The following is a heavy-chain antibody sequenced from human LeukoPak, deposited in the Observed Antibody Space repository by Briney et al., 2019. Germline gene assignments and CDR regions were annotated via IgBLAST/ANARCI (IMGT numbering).Heavy chain of an antibody. CDR2: VNDDGSST. Sequence: GGSLRLSCAASGFTFSSYWMHWVRQAPGKGLVWVSRVNDDGSSTTYADSVKGRFTISRDNAKNTIYLQMNSLRAEDTAVYYCARRGTSFDYWGQGTLVTVSS. CDR1: GFTFSSYW. CDR3: ARRGTSFDY. D-gene: IGHD3-3*01. V-gene: IGHV3-74*01. J-gene: IGHJ4*02.